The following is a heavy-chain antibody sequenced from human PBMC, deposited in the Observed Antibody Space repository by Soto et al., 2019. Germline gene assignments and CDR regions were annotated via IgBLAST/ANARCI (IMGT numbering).Heavy chain of an antibody. CDR1: GGSISSGGYY. Sequence: QVQLQESGPGLVKPSQTLSLTCTVSGGSISSGGYYWSWIRQHPGKGLEWIGYIYYSGSTYYNPSLKSRVTRAVDTSKNQFSLKLSSVTAADTAVYYCARDTESGSYPHDAFDIWGQGTMVTVSS. CDR3: ARDTESGSYPHDAFDI. V-gene: IGHV4-31*03. CDR2: IYYSGST. J-gene: IGHJ3*02. D-gene: IGHD1-26*01.